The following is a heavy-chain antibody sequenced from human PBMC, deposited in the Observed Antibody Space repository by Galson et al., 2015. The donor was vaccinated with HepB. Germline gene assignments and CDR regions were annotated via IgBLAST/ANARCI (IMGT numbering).Heavy chain of an antibody. V-gene: IGHV4-4*02. CDR3: ARGAPYYYDSSGYYGAPP. CDR2: IYHSGST. CDR1: GGSISSSNW. Sequence: LSLTCAVSGGSISSSNWWSWVRQPPGKGLEWIGEIYHSGSTNYNPSLKSRVTISVDKSKNQFSLKLSSVTAADTAVYYCARGAPYYYDSSGYYGAPPWGQGTLVTVSS. D-gene: IGHD3-22*01. J-gene: IGHJ5*02.